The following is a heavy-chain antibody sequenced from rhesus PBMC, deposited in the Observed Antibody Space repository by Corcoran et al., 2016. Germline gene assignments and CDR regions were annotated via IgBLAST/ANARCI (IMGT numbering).Heavy chain of an antibody. J-gene: IGHJ4*01. D-gene: IGHD2-15*01. Sequence: QLQLQESGPGLVKPSETLSVTCAVSGGSISSSYWSWIRQAPGKGLEWIGYIYGSGSSTNYNPSLKMRVTLSVDTSKNQPALKLSSVTTADTAVYYCSRDRGYWSRTYCSSGYFDYWGQGVLVTVSS. CDR1: GGSISSSY. V-gene: IGHV4-169*02. CDR3: SRDRGYWSRTYCSSGYFDY. CDR2: IYGSGSST.